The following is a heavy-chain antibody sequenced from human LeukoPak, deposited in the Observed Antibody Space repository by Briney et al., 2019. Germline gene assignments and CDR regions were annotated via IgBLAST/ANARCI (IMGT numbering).Heavy chain of an antibody. CDR2: ISAYNGNT. V-gene: IGHV1-18*01. CDR1: GYTFTSYG. J-gene: IGHJ6*02. D-gene: IGHD2-2*01. Sequence: GASVKVSCKASGYTFTSYGISWVRQAPGQELEWMGWISAYNGNTNYAQKLQGRVTMTTDTSTSTAYMELRSLRSDDTAVYYCATTYCSSTSCYVHYGMDVWGQGTTVTVSS. CDR3: ATTYCSSTSCYVHYGMDV.